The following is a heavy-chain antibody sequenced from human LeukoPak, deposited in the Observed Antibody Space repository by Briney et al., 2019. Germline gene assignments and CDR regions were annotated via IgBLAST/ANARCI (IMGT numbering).Heavy chain of an antibody. CDR3: ARDGTGDLDS. D-gene: IGHD4-17*01. V-gene: IGHV7-4-1*02. CDR2: IETNTGTP. CDR1: GYIFTRFA. J-gene: IGHJ5*01. Sequence: ASVKVSCKASGYIFTRFAMNWVRQAPGQRLEWMGWIETNTGTPTYGQGFTGRLVFSLDTSVRTAYVQINSLTAEDTAVYYCARDGTGDLDSWGQGTLVTASS.